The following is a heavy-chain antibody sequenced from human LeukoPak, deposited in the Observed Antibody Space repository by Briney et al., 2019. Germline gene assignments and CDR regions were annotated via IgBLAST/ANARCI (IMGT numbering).Heavy chain of an antibody. V-gene: IGHV4-34*01. CDR3: ARDGYSGSDAL. Sequence: SETLSLTCAVYGGSFSGYYWSWIRQPPGKGLEWIGEINHSGSTNYNPSLKSRVTISVDTSKNQFSLKLSSVTAADTAVYYCARDGYSGSDALWGQGTLVTVSS. D-gene: IGHD5-12*01. CDR1: GGSFSGYY. CDR2: INHSGST. J-gene: IGHJ4*02.